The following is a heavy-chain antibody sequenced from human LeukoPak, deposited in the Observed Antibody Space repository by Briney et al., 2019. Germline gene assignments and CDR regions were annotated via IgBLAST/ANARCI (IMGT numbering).Heavy chain of an antibody. J-gene: IGHJ6*02. CDR3: EKTAYDILTGGVNYYYYGTDV. D-gene: IGHD3-9*01. Sequence: SETLSLTCTVSGGSIXSXXXXXXXXXPGXXLXRXGYSXXXXSTNYXPSIKSRVTISVDTSKNQFSLKLSSVTAADTAVYYSEKTAYDILTGGVNYYYYGTDVWGQGTTVTVSS. CDR1: GGSIXSXX. CDR2: SXXXXST. V-gene: IGHV4-59*01.